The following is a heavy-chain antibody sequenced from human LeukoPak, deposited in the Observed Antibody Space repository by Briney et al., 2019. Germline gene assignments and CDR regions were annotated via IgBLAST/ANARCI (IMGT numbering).Heavy chain of an antibody. CDR3: ARRDSSYYYYGMDV. V-gene: IGHV3-13*01. CDR1: GFTFSSYD. D-gene: IGHD4-11*01. J-gene: IGHJ6*02. CDR2: IGTAGDT. Sequence: GGSLRLSCAASGFTFSSYDMHWVRQATGKGLEWVSAIGTAGDTYYPGSVKGRFTISRENAKNSLYLQMNSLRAEDTAVYYCARRDSSYYYYGMDVWGQGTTVIVSS.